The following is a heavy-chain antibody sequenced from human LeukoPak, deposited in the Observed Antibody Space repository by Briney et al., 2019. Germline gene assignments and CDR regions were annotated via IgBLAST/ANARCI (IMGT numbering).Heavy chain of an antibody. Sequence: SETLSLTCAVYGGSFSGYYWSWIRQPPGKGLEWIGEINHSGSTNYNPSLKSRVTISVDTSKNQFSLKLSSVTAADTAVYYCARGDSSGLHVDYWGQGTLVTVSS. CDR1: GGSFSGYY. D-gene: IGHD3-22*01. CDR3: ARGDSSGLHVDY. CDR2: INHSGST. V-gene: IGHV4-34*01. J-gene: IGHJ4*02.